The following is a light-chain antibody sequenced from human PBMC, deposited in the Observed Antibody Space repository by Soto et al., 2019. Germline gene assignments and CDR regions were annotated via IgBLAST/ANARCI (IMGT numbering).Light chain of an antibody. CDR3: QQCDSTPPT. Sequence: EIQMTQSQSSLSASVGERVTIPSRASQSISSYLNWYQQKPGKAPKLVIYAASSLQSGVPSRFSGSGSGTDFTLTISSLQPEDFATYYCQQCDSTPPTFGEGTKVDIK. J-gene: IGKJ1*01. CDR1: QSISSY. V-gene: IGKV1-39*01. CDR2: AAS.